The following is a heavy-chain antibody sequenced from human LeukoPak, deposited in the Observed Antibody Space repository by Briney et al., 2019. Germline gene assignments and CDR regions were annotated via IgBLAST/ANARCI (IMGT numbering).Heavy chain of an antibody. CDR2: IYSTGVT. Sequence: PGGSLRLSCAASGFTVYNNYMIWIRQAPGRGLEWVSLIYSTGVTNYADSVKGRFTISGDNSKNTLYLQMNSLRAEDTAVYYCAKPIAARPSAFDIWGQGTMVTVSS. V-gene: IGHV3-53*01. CDR1: GFTVYNNY. CDR3: AKPIAARPSAFDI. D-gene: IGHD6-6*01. J-gene: IGHJ3*02.